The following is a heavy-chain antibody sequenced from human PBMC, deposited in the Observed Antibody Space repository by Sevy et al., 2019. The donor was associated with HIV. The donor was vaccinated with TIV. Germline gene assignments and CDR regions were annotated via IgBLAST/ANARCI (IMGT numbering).Heavy chain of an antibody. D-gene: IGHD6-19*01. CDR3: ARDLAIAVTGTAPAMDY. V-gene: IGHV3-11*01. Sequence: GGCLRLSCAASGFTFSDYYMSWIRQAPGKGLEWVSYISSSGSTIYYADSVKGRFTISRDNAKNSLYLQMNSLRAEDTAVYYCARDLAIAVTGTAPAMDYWGQGTLVTVSS. J-gene: IGHJ4*02. CDR2: ISSSGSTI. CDR1: GFTFSDYY.